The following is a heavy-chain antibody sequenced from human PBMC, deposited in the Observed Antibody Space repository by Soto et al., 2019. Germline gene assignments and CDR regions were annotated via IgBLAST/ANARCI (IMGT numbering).Heavy chain of an antibody. CDR2: ISGSGGST. Sequence: EVQLLESGGGLVQPGGSLRLSCAASGFTFSSYAMSWVRQAPGKGLEWVSAISGSGGSTYYADSVKGRFTISRDNSKNTLDMQMNSLKAEDTAVYDCAKDRGSSWPKGVDYGGQGTLVTVSS. D-gene: IGHD6-13*01. J-gene: IGHJ4*02. V-gene: IGHV3-23*01. CDR1: GFTFSSYA. CDR3: AKDRGSSWPKGVDY.